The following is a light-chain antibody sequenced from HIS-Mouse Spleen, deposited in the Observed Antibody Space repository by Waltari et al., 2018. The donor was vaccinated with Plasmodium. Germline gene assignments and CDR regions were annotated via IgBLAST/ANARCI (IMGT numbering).Light chain of an antibody. CDR2: GAS. CDR3: QQYNNWSFT. CDR1: QRVSRN. Sequence: EIVMTQSPATLSVSPGERATLSCRASQRVSRNLAWYQQKPGQAPRILIYGASTRATGIPARFSGSGSGTEFTLTISSLQSEDFAVYYCQQYNNWSFTFGPGTKVDIK. V-gene: IGKV3-15*01. J-gene: IGKJ3*01.